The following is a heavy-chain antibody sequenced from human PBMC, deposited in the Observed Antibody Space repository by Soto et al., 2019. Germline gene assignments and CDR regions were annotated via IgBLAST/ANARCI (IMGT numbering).Heavy chain of an antibody. CDR1: GFTFSSYA. V-gene: IGHV3-23*01. CDR3: ARNYIAFDI. D-gene: IGHD4-4*01. J-gene: IGHJ3*02. CDR2: IRGNGGAI. Sequence: PGWSLRLSCAASGFTFSSYAMSWVRQTPGKGLEWVSVIRGNGGAISYADSVKGRFTISRDNAKNSLYLQMNSLRAEDTAVYYCARNYIAFDIWGQGTMVTVSS.